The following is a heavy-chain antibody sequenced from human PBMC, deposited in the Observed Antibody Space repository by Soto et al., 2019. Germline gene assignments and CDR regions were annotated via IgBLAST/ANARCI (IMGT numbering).Heavy chain of an antibody. J-gene: IGHJ4*02. CDR3: ASGGWYLDY. CDR1: GGSISGHY. D-gene: IGHD6-19*01. CDR2: MYYSGST. Sequence: PSETLSLTCTVSGGSISGHYWSWIRQPPGKGLEWIGYMYYSGSTNYSPSLKSRVNMSVDTSKNQFSLKLTSMTPADTAVYYCASGGWYLDYWGQGTLVTVSS. V-gene: IGHV4-59*11.